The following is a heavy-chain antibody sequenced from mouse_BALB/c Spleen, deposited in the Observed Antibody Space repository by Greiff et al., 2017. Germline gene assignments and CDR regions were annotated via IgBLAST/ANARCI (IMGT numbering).Heavy chain of an antibody. CDR2: IDPENGDT. CDR3: NWGILRSAMDY. J-gene: IGHJ4*01. V-gene: IGHV14-4*02. Sequence: EVQLQQSGAELVRSGASVKLSCTASGFNIKDYYMHWVKQRPEQGLEWIGWIDPENGDTEYAPKFQGKATMTADTSSNTAYLQLSSLTSEDTAVYYCNWGILRSAMDYWGQGTSVTVSS. CDR1: GFNIKDYY. D-gene: IGHD1-1*01.